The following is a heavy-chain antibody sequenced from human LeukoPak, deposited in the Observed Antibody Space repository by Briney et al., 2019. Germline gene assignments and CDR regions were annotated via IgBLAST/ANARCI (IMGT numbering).Heavy chain of an antibody. CDR2: IIPIFGTA. Sequence: AVKVFCKASGGTFSSYAISWVRQPPAQELEWMGGIIPIFGTANYAQKFQGRVTITADESTSTAYMELNSLRSEDTAVYYCARVGYDILTGYYSGYYFDYWGQGTLVTVSS. J-gene: IGHJ4*02. CDR3: ARVGYDILTGYYSGYYFDY. CDR1: GGTFSSYA. V-gene: IGHV1-69*13. D-gene: IGHD3-9*01.